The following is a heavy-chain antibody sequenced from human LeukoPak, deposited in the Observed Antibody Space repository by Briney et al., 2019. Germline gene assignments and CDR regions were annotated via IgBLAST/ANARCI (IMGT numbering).Heavy chain of an antibody. V-gene: IGHV3-48*03. D-gene: IGHD3-10*01. CDR2: ISNSGNTI. CDR3: ARSRSGTYYNADV. J-gene: IGHJ6*04. CDR1: GFTFSSYD. Sequence: GGSLRLSCAASGFTFSSYDMTWVRQAPGKGLEWVSYISNSGNTIYYADSVKGRFTISRDNSLYLQMNGLRAEDTAVYYCARSRSGTYYNADVWGKGTTVTISS.